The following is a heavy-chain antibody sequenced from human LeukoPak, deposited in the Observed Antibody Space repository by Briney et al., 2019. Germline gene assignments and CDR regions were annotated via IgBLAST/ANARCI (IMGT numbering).Heavy chain of an antibody. V-gene: IGHV1-18*01. CDR3: ARSYGSGSYRYYYYYYYMDV. J-gene: IGHJ6*03. D-gene: IGHD3-10*01. CDR1: GYTFTSYG. CDR2: ISAYNGNT. Sequence: ASVKVSCKASGYTFTSYGISWVRQAPGQGLEWMGWISAYNGNTNYAQKLQGRVTMTTDTSTSTAYMELRSLRSDDTAVYYCARSYGSGSYRYYYYYYYMDVWGKGTTVTVSS.